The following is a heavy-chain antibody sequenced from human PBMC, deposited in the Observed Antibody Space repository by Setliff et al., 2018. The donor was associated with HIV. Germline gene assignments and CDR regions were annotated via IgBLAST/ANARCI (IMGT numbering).Heavy chain of an antibody. J-gene: IGHJ3*02. D-gene: IGHD3-9*01. CDR2: IIPIFGKT. V-gene: IGHV1-69*06. Sequence: SVKVSCKGFGGTFSTYSLSWVRQAPGQGLVWMGGIIPIFGKTNYAQKFQGRVTMTADKSTTTAFMDLSGLRSEDTAVYYCAENRSPSIFSAPTNAFDIWGQGTMVTVSS. CDR3: AENRSPSIFSAPTNAFDI. CDR1: GGTFSTYS.